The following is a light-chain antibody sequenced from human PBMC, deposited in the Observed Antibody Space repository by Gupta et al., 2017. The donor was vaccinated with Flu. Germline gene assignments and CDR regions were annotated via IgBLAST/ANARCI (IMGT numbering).Light chain of an antibody. CDR3: YSPDNTDNNQGV. Sequence: SSELTQDPAVSVALGQPVRITCQGDSLRHYYASWYQQKPGQAPPLFIYANNIRRSGSPAGFSCSSSGNTAAFTITAAQAEEEADYYWYSPDNTDNNQGVFGGGTKLTVL. V-gene: IGLV3-19*01. CDR1: SLRHYY. CDR2: ANN. J-gene: IGLJ3*02.